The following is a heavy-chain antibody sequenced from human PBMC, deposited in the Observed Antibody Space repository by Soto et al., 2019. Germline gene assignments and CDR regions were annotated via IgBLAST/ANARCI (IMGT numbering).Heavy chain of an antibody. CDR2: IHTTGNI. Sequence: SETLSLTCSASGSSIHSTLYHWGWIRLSPGKGLEWIGSIHTTGNIFYNPSLKSRVTLSIDTSQSHFSLHLSSVTAADTAIYYCASLNFDILTGYYAFDLWGQGTMVT. V-gene: IGHV4-39*02. J-gene: IGHJ3*01. D-gene: IGHD3-9*01. CDR3: ASLNFDILTGYYAFDL. CDR1: GSSIHSTLYH.